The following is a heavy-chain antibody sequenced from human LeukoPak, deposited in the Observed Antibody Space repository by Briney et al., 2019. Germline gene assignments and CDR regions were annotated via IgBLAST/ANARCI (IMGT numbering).Heavy chain of an antibody. CDR2: IYPGDSDT. CDR1: GYSFTSYW. Sequence: GESLKISCKGSGYSFTSYWIGWVRQMPGKGLEWMGIIYPGDSDTRYSPSFQGQVTISPDKSISTAYLQWSSLKATDTGMYYCARADFGVVTIPFDYWGQGTLVTVSS. J-gene: IGHJ4*02. CDR3: ARADFGVVTIPFDY. V-gene: IGHV5-51*01. D-gene: IGHD3-3*01.